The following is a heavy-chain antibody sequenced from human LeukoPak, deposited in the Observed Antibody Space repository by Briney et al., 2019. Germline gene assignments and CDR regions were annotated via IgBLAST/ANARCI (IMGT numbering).Heavy chain of an antibody. J-gene: IGHJ1*01. V-gene: IGHV5-51*01. D-gene: IGHD3-22*01. CDR1: GYSFTSYW. CDR2: IYPGDSDT. CDR3: ARGRTYYYDSSGYYKH. Sequence: GESLKISCKGSGYSFTSYWIGWVRQMPGKGLEWMGIIYPGDSDTRYSPSFQGEVTISADKSISTAYLQWSSLKASDTAMYYCARGRTYYYDSSGYYKHWGQGTLVTVSS.